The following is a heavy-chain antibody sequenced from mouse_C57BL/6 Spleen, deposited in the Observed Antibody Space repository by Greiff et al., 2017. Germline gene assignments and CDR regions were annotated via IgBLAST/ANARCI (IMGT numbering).Heavy chain of an antibody. V-gene: IGHV14-1*01. CDR3: TTRMDYDERIYAMDY. Sequence: EVQLQQSGAELVRPGASVKLSCTASGFNIKDYYMHWVKQRPEQGLEWIGRIDPEDGDTEYAPKFQGKATMTADTSSNTAYLQLSSLTSEDTAVYYCTTRMDYDERIYAMDYWGQGTSVTVSS. CDR1: GFNIKDYY. J-gene: IGHJ4*01. CDR2: IDPEDGDT. D-gene: IGHD2-4*01.